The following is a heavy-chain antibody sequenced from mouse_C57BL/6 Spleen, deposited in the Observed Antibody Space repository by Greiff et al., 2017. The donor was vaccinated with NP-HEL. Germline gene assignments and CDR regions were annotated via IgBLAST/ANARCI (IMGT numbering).Heavy chain of an antibody. V-gene: IGHV1-81*01. J-gene: IGHJ2*01. CDR1: GYTFTSYG. CDR3: ARSNYSNYVPYYFDY. CDR2: IYPRSGNT. D-gene: IGHD2-5*01. Sequence: QVQLKESGAELARPGASVKLSCKASGYTFTSYGISWVKQRTGQGLEWIGEIYPRSGNTYYNEKFKGKATLTADKSSSTAYMELRSLTSEDSAVYFCARSNYSNYVPYYFDYWGQGTTLTVSS.